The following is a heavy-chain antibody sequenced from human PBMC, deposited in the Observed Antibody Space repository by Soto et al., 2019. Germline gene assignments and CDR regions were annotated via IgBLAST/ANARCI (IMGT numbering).Heavy chain of an antibody. D-gene: IGHD6-13*01. CDR3: ARAGYSSSWSNWFDP. J-gene: IGHJ5*02. V-gene: IGHV1-2*02. Sequence: ASVKVSCKASGYTFTGYYMHWVRQAPGQGLEWMGWINPNSGGTNYAQKFQGRVTMTRDTSISTAYMGLSRLRSDDTAVYYCARAGYSSSWSNWFDPWGQGTLVTVSS. CDR1: GYTFTGYY. CDR2: INPNSGGT.